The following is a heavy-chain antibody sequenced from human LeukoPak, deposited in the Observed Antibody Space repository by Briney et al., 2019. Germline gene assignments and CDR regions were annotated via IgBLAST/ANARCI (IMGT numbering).Heavy chain of an antibody. Sequence: SETLSLTCTVSGGSISSYYWSWIRQPPGKGLEWIGYIYYSGSTNYNPSLKSRVTISVDTSKNQFSLKLSSVTAADTAVYYCARQVARGGYKSFDYWGQGTLVTVSS. CDR2: IYYSGST. CDR1: GGSISSYY. CDR3: ARQVARGGYKSFDY. D-gene: IGHD5-24*01. J-gene: IGHJ4*02. V-gene: IGHV4-59*08.